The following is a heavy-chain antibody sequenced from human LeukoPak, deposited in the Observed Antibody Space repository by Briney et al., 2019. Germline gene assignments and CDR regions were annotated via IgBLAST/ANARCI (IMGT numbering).Heavy chain of an antibody. CDR2: ISYDGTNK. CDR3: ARDVAVAGRGLVDY. V-gene: IGHV3-30*04. J-gene: IGHJ4*02. Sequence: GGSLRLSCAASGFTFNSYVMHWVRQAPGKGLEWVALISYDGTNKYYADSVKGRFTISRDNSKNTLHLQMNSLRPEDTALYYCARDVAVAGRGLVDYWGQGTLVTVSS. D-gene: IGHD6-19*01. CDR1: GFTFNSYV.